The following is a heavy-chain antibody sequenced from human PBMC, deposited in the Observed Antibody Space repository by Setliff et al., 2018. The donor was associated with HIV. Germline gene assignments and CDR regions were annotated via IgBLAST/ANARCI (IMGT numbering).Heavy chain of an antibody. Sequence: SETLSLTCTVSGGSMNNYYWNWIRQTPGKGLEWIGYIYENAYAHYTVSLRSRVTVSMDTSKNQFSLTLRSVTAADTAVYYCAREAEQDYDVVTETLVEGAYIQFWGQGSLVTVSS. CDR1: GGSMNNYY. D-gene: IGHD3-9*01. CDR2: IYENAYA. J-gene: IGHJ1*01. CDR3: AREAEQDYDVVTETLVEGAYIQF. V-gene: IGHV4-59*12.